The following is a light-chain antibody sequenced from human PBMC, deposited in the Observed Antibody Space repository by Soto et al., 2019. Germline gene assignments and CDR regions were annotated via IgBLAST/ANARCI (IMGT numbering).Light chain of an antibody. Sequence: QSVLTQPPSASGSPGQSVTISCTGTSSDVGGYNYVSWCQQHPGKAPKLMIYEVSKRPSGVPDRFSGSKSGNTASLTVSGLQPEDEADYYCSSYAGSNKSVFGTGTKVTVL. J-gene: IGLJ1*01. CDR1: SSDVGGYNY. CDR3: SSYAGSNKSV. V-gene: IGLV2-8*01. CDR2: EVS.